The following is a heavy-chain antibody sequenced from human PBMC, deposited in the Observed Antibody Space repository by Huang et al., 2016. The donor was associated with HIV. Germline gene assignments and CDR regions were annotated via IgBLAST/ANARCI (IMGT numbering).Heavy chain of an antibody. CDR3: ARGGGIQLWLLGYYYMDV. J-gene: IGHJ6*03. CDR1: GYTFSSFG. D-gene: IGHD5-18*01. CDR2: ISVYNGNT. V-gene: IGHV1-18*01. Sequence: QVQLVQSGAEGKKPGASVKVSCKASGYTFSSFGISWVRQAPGQGLEWVGWISVYNGNTKFAQKFQAILTMTTDTSTSTAYMELRSLRSDDTAVYYCARGGGIQLWLLGYYYMDVWGNGTTVTVSS.